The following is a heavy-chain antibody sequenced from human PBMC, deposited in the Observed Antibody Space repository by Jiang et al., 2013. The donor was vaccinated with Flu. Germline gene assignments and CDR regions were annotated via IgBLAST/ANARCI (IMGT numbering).Heavy chain of an antibody. D-gene: IGHD1-26*01. J-gene: IGHJ6*01. CDR3: ARGSGSFDSYYYYGMDG. V-gene: IGHV5-51*01. CDR1: AYIFINYW. Sequence: GAEVKKPGESLKISCKGSAYIFINYWIGWVRQMPGKGLEWMGSSILVTLTPDTSPVFQGQVTISADKSISTAYLQWSSLKASDTAMYYCARGSGSFDSYYYYGMDGLGAKGPRSPSPQ. CDR2: SILVTLTP.